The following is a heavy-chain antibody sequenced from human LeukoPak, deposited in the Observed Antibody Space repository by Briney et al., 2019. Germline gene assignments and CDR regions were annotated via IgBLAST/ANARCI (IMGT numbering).Heavy chain of an antibody. Sequence: GASVKVSCKASGYTFTGYYMHWVRQAPGQGLEWMGWISAYNGNTNYAQKLQGRVTMTTDTSTSTAYMELRSLRSDDTAVYYCARGGMYSSGWQQFRVEDYWGQGTLVTVSS. J-gene: IGHJ4*02. CDR3: ARGGMYSSGWQQFRVEDY. CDR1: GYTFTGYY. CDR2: ISAYNGNT. D-gene: IGHD6-19*01. V-gene: IGHV1-18*04.